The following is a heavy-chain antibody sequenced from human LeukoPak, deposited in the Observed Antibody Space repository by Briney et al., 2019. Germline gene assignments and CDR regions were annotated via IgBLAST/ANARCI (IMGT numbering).Heavy chain of an antibody. CDR3: ARDITMVRRVYFDY. Sequence: VKVSCKASGGTFSNYGICWVRQAPGQGLEWMGGIIPIFGTANYAQKFQGRVTITADESTATVYMELSSLRSEGTAVYYCARDITMVRRVYFDYWGQGTLVTVSS. J-gene: IGHJ4*02. V-gene: IGHV1-69*01. CDR2: IIPIFGTA. CDR1: GGTFSNYG. D-gene: IGHD3-10*01.